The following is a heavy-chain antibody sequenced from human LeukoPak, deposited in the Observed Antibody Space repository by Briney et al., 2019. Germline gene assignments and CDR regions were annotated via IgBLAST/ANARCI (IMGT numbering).Heavy chain of an antibody. J-gene: IGHJ4*02. CDR3: AREDIRYYYGSGHFDY. CDR1: GFTFSSYG. D-gene: IGHD3-10*01. CDR2: IWYDGSNK. V-gene: IGHV3-33*01. Sequence: QPGGSLRLSCAASGFTFSSYGMHWVRQAPGKGLEWVAVIWYDGSNKYYADSVKGRFTISRGNSKNTLYLQMNSLRAEDTAVYYCAREDIRYYYGSGHFDYWGQGTLVTVSS.